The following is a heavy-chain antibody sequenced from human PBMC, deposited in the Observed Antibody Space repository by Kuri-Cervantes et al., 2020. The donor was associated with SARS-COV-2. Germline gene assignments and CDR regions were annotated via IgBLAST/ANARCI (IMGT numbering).Heavy chain of an antibody. V-gene: IGHV3-30-3*01. J-gene: IGHJ4*02. CDR3: ARDRVGWLRSRTHKIDY. Sequence: LSLTCAASGFTFSSYAMHWVRQAPGKGLEWVAVISYDGSNKYYADSVKGRFTISRDNSKNTLYLQMNSLRAEDTAVYYCARDRVGWLRSRTHKIDYWGQGTLVTVSS. D-gene: IGHD5-12*01. CDR2: ISYDGSNK. CDR1: GFTFSSYA.